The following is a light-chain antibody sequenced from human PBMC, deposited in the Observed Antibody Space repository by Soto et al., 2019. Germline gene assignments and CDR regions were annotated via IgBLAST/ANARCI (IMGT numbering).Light chain of an antibody. J-gene: IGKJ1*01. CDR2: DAS. CDR3: QQYEDLLLT. Sequence: DIQMTQSPSSLSASVGDSVTISCQASQDINNFLNWYQQKPGKPPQLLIYDASTLEKGVPSRFSGAGSGADFSFTISNLQPEDSATYYCQQYEDLLLTFGQGTKVEIK. CDR1: QDINNF. V-gene: IGKV1-33*01.